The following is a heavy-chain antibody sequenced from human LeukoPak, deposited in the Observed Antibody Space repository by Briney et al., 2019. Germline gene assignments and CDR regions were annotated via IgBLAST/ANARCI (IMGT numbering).Heavy chain of an antibody. Sequence: SKTLSLTCTVSGGSISTYYWNWIRQPAGKGLEWIGRISTSGSTTYNPSLKSRVTISVDTSKSQFSLKLTSVTAADTAVYYCARDPFKDAFDIWGQGTLVTVSS. CDR2: ISTSGST. CDR3: ARDPFKDAFDI. CDR1: GGSISTYY. J-gene: IGHJ3*02. V-gene: IGHV4-4*07.